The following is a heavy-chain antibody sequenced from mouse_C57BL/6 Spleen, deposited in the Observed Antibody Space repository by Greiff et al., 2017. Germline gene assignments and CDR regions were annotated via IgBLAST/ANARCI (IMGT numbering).Heavy chain of an antibody. D-gene: IGHD5-5*01. CDR3: ARYGLPVSFDY. CDR1: GYTFTSYW. J-gene: IGHJ2*01. V-gene: IGHV1-64*01. Sequence: VQLQQPGAELVKPGASVKLSCKASGYTFTSYWMHWVKQRPGQGLEWIGMIHPNSGSTNYNEKFKSKATLTVDTSSSTAYMQRSSLTSEDSAVYYCARYGLPVSFDYWGQGTTLTVSS. CDR2: IHPNSGST.